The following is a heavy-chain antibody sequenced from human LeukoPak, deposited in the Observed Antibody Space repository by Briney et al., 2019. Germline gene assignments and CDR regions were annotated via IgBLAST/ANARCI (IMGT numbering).Heavy chain of an antibody. J-gene: IGHJ4*02. Sequence: GGSLRLSCAGSGFSFSSNTMSWVRQAPGRGLEWVSAISNNGGRTDYAHSVKGHFTISRDTSKSTLYLHMDSLRAEDTAVYYCARDEDTSALSEYWGQGTLVTVSS. V-gene: IGHV3-23*01. CDR1: GFSFSSNT. D-gene: IGHD2/OR15-2a*01. CDR3: ARDEDTSALSEY. CDR2: ISNNGGRT.